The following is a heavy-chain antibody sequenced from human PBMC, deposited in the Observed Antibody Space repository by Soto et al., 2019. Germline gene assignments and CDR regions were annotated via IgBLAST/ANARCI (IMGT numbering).Heavy chain of an antibody. Sequence: SVKVSCKASGYTITGYYMHWVRKATGQGLEWMGWINPNSGGTNYAQKFQGRVTMTRDTSISTAYMELSRLRSDDTAVYYCAREGDDSSGYSPLGNWFDPSGQGILVTVSS. CDR2: INPNSGGT. J-gene: IGHJ5*02. D-gene: IGHD3-22*01. CDR1: GYTITGYY. V-gene: IGHV1-2*02. CDR3: AREGDDSSGYSPLGNWFDP.